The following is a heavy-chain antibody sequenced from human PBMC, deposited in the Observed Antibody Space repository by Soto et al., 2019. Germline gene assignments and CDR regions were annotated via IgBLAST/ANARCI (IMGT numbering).Heavy chain of an antibody. CDR3: ARDPVSPDYDFWSGSSSYYYYYGMDV. CDR2: IIPIFGTA. V-gene: IGHV1-69*06. Sequence: SVKVSCKASGGTFSSYAISWVRQAPGQGLEWMGGIIPIFGTANYAQKFQGRVTITADKSTSTAYMELSSLRSEDTAVYYCARDPVSPDYDFWSGSSSYYYYYGMDVWGQGTTVTVS. J-gene: IGHJ6*02. D-gene: IGHD3-3*01. CDR1: GGTFSSYA.